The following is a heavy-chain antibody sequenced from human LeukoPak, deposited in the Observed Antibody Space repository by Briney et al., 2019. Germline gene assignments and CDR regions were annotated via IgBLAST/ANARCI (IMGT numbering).Heavy chain of an antibody. Sequence: ASVKVSCKASGYTFTSYGISWVRQAPGQGLEWMGWISAYNGNTKYAQKLQGRVTITTDESTSTAYMELSRLRSEATAPYYCARDGVVGRGVIIKGGCNWFDPWGQGTLVTVSS. V-gene: IGHV1-18*01. D-gene: IGHD3-10*01. CDR2: ISAYNGNT. CDR1: GYTFTSYG. CDR3: ARDGVVGRGVIIKGGCNWFDP. J-gene: IGHJ5*02.